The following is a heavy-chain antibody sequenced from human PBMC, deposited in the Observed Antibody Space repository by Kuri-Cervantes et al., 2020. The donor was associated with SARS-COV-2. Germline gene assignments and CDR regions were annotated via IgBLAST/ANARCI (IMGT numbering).Heavy chain of an antibody. CDR3: ASLLSGGGAHLYFFYMDA. D-gene: IGHD3-16*01. CDR1: GFTFSSYS. CDR2: ISSSSSQR. V-gene: IGHV3-21*01. J-gene: IGHJ6*03. Sequence: GESLKISCAASGFTFSSYSMNCVRQAPGKGLEWVSSISSSSSQRYYVDSVKGRFTISRDNAKNSLYLQMNSLRAEDTAVYYCASLLSGGGAHLYFFYMDARGKGTSVTVSS.